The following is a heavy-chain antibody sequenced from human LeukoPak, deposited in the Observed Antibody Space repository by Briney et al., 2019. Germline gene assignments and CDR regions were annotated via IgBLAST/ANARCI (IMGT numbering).Heavy chain of an antibody. D-gene: IGHD3-10*01. CDR2: IFWDDDK. V-gene: IGHV2-5*02. Sequence: SGPTLVRPTQTVTLTCTFSGFSLSSSGVGVGWIRQPPGKALEWLAVIFWDDDKRYRTSLKSRLTITKDTAKNQVLLTMTDLDPVDTATYYCARPYYYGSGYYASAFDIWGQGTVVTVSS. CDR1: GFSLSSSGVG. J-gene: IGHJ3*02. CDR3: ARPYYYGSGYYASAFDI.